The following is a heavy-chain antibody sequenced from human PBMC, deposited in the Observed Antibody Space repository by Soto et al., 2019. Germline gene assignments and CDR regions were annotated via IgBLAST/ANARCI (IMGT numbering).Heavy chain of an antibody. J-gene: IGHJ6*02. CDR1: GFTFSSYG. CDR3: AKGIAAAYYYGMDV. D-gene: IGHD6-13*01. CDR2: ISYDGSNK. Sequence: QVQLVESGGGVVQPGRSLRLSCAASGFTFSSYGMHWVRQAPGKGLEWVAVISYDGSNKYYADSVKGRYTISRDNSKNTLYLPMTSLRDEDTAVYYCAKGIAAAYYYGMDVWGRGTTVTVSS. V-gene: IGHV3-30*18.